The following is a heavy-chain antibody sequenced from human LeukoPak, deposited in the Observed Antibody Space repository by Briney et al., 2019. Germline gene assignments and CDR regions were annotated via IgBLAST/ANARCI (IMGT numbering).Heavy chain of an antibody. CDR3: TTSIAAADY. Sequence: GGSLRLSCAASGFTFSNAWMSWVRQAPGKGLEWVGHLKNKTDGGTTDYAAPVKGRFTISRDDSKNTLYLQMNSLKTEDTAVYYCTTSIAAADYWGQGTLVTVSS. CDR1: GFTFSNAW. V-gene: IGHV3-15*01. J-gene: IGHJ4*02. D-gene: IGHD6-13*01. CDR2: LKNKTDGGTT.